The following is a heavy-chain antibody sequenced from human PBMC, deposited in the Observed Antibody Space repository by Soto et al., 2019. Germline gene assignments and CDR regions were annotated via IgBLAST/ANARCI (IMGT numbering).Heavy chain of an antibody. CDR1: GFTFSSYN. J-gene: IGHJ3*02. Sequence: PGGSLSLSCAASGFTFSSYNMNWVRQAPGKGLEWVSSISSGSSYIYYADSVKGRFTISRDNAKNSLYLQMNYLRAEDTAVYYCARRVMNAFDIWGQGTMVTVSS. D-gene: IGHD2-21*01. V-gene: IGHV3-21*01. CDR3: ARRVMNAFDI. CDR2: ISSGSSYI.